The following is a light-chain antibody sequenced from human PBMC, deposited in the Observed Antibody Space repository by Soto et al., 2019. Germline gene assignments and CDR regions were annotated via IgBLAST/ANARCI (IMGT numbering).Light chain of an antibody. J-gene: IGKJ5*01. CDR1: QSVSSY. V-gene: IGKV3-11*01. CDR2: DAS. Sequence: EVVLTQTPATRSLSPGERGTRACRASQSVSSYLAWYQQKPGQAPRLLIYDASNRATGIPARFSGSGSGTDFTLTISSLEPEDFAVYYCQHRSNWPPITFGQGTRLEIK. CDR3: QHRSNWPPIT.